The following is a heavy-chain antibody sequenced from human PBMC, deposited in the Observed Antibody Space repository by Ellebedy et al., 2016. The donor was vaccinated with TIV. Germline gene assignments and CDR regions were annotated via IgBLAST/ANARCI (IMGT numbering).Heavy chain of an antibody. J-gene: IGHJ4*02. D-gene: IGHD2-15*01. Sequence: ASVKVSCXASGYTFTSYGISWVRQAPGPGLEWMGWISAYNGNTNYAQKLQGRVTMTTDTSTSTAYMELRSLRSDDTAVYYCARDRYCSGGSCYSKPTKFDYWGQGTLVTVSS. CDR3: ARDRYCSGGSCYSKPTKFDY. CDR1: GYTFTSYG. CDR2: ISAYNGNT. V-gene: IGHV1-18*01.